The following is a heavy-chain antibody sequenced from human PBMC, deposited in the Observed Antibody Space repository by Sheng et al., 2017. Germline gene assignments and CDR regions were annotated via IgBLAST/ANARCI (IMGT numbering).Heavy chain of an antibody. CDR2: ISGSGGST. J-gene: IGHJ6*02. V-gene: IGHV3-23*04. CDR1: GFTFSSYA. CDR3: AKDVVVAAREKYYYYYGMDV. D-gene: IGHD2-15*01. Sequence: EVQLVESGGGLVQPGGSLRLSCAASGFTFSSYAMSWVRQAPGKGLEWVSAISGSGGSTYYADSVKGRFTISRDNSKNTLYLQMNSLRAEDTAVYYCAKDVVVAAREKYYYYYGMDVWGQGTTVTVSS.